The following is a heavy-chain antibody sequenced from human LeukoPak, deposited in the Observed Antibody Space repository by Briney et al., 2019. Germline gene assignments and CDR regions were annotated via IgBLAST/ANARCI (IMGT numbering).Heavy chain of an antibody. D-gene: IGHD3-3*01. V-gene: IGHV1-69*13. Sequence: GASVKVSCKASGDTFSSYAISWVRQAPGRGLEWMGGIIPIFGTPRYAQKFRGRVTITADESTSTAYMELNSLTSEDTAVYYCASLKGYDFWSGYYGWGQGTRVTVSS. CDR3: ASLKGYDFWSGYYG. CDR1: GDTFSSYA. J-gene: IGHJ4*02. CDR2: IIPIFGTP.